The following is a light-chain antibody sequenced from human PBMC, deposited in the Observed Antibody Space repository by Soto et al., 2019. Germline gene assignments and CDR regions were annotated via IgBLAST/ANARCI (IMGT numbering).Light chain of an antibody. CDR2: LNINGSH. J-gene: IGLJ2*01. CDR1: SGHSSHA. V-gene: IGLV4-69*01. CDR3: QVWDSSTVV. Sequence: QLVLTQSPSASASLGASVKLTCTLSSGHSSHAIAWHQLQPEKGPRYLMNLNINGSHSKGGGIPDRFSGSSSGAERYLTISSLQSADEADYYCQVWDSSTVVFGGGTQLTVL.